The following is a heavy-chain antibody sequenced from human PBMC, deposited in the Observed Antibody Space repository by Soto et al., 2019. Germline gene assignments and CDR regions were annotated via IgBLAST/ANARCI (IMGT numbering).Heavy chain of an antibody. J-gene: IGHJ5*01. CDR2: IKQDGSEK. D-gene: IGHD2-2*02. Sequence: GGSLRLSCAASGFTFSSYWMSWVRQAPGKGQEWVANIKQDGSEKYYVDSVKGRFTISRDNAKNSLYLQMNSLRAEDTAVYYCARVPFYCSSTVCYSWFDPWRQGTLVTVS. CDR3: ARVPFYCSSTVCYSWFDP. V-gene: IGHV3-7*04. CDR1: GFTFSSYW.